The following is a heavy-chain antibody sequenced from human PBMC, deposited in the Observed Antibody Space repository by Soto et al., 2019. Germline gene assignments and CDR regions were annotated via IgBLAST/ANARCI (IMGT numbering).Heavy chain of an antibody. CDR1: GYTFTSYD. D-gene: IGHD6-13*01. Sequence: QVQLVQSGAEVKKPGASVKVSCKDSGYTFTSYDINWVRQATGQGLEWMGWMNPNSGNTGYAQKFQGRATITSNTSISTAYRELGSLRSEDTAVYYCARGGYSSSWTKSRGYGMDVWGQGTTVTVCS. J-gene: IGHJ6*02. CDR2: MNPNSGNT. V-gene: IGHV1-8*01. CDR3: ARGGYSSSWTKSRGYGMDV.